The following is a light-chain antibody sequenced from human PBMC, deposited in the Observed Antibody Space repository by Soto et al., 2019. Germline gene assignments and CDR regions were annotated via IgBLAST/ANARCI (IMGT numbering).Light chain of an antibody. V-gene: IGKV1-33*01. CDR3: QQYESLPLT. CDR1: QDINKN. Sequence: DIQMTQSPSSLSASVGGRVTITGEASQDINKNLIWYQQKPGKAPKLMIYDASDLETGVPSRFSGSGAGTGFTFTISSLQPEDFATYYCQQYESLPLTFGQGTRLEIK. CDR2: DAS. J-gene: IGKJ5*01.